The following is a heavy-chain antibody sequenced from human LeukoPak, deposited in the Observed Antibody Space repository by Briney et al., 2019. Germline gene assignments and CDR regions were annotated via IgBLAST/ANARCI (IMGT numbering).Heavy chain of an antibody. Sequence: GASVKVSCKASGYTFTSYGISWVRQAPGQGLEWMGWISAYNGNTNYAQKLQGRVTMTTDTSTSTAYMELRSLRSDDTAVYYCARDFSSGWFEGADYFDYWGQGALVTVSS. V-gene: IGHV1-18*01. CDR2: ISAYNGNT. CDR1: GYTFTSYG. D-gene: IGHD6-19*01. J-gene: IGHJ4*02. CDR3: ARDFSSGWFEGADYFDY.